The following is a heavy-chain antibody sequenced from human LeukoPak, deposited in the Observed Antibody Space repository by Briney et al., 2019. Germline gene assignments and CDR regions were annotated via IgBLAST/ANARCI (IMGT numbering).Heavy chain of an antibody. J-gene: IGHJ4*02. Sequence: QPGGSLRLSCAASRFTFSSYWMSWVRQAPGKGLEWVANLKQDGSEKYYVDSAKGRFTISRDNAKNSLYLHMNSLRAEDTAVYYCARDRVEIVPAVIDFWGQGTLVTVSS. CDR1: RFTFSSYW. V-gene: IGHV3-7*01. D-gene: IGHD2-2*01. CDR3: ARDRVEIVPAVIDF. CDR2: LKQDGSEK.